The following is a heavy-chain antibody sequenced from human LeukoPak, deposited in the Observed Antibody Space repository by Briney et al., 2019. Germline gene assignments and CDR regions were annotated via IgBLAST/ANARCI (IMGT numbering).Heavy chain of an antibody. CDR2: INGNDAAT. CDR1: GFTFNNYA. D-gene: IGHD1-26*01. J-gene: IGHJ6*03. Sequence: GGSLRLCCVASGFTFNNYAMHWVRQAPGKGLEWVSTINGNDAATYYADSFKGRFLISRDDSKSTVYLRMNKLRVEDSGLYYCANGLAASGNFLLRDYYYFIDVWGKGTTVIVS. V-gene: IGHV3-23*01. CDR3: ANGLAASGNFLLRDYYYFIDV.